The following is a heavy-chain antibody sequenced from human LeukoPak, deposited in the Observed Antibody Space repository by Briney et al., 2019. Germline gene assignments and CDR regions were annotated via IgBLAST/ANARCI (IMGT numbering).Heavy chain of an antibody. CDR2: IYYSGST. V-gene: IGHV4-59*01. Sequence: SETLSLTCTVSGGSISSYYWSWIRQPPGKGLEWIGYIYYSGSTNYNPSLKSRVTISVDTSKNQFSLKLSSVTAADTAVYYCARDTLSSARYFDYWGQGTLVTVSS. D-gene: IGHD2/OR15-2a*01. CDR3: ARDTLSSARYFDY. J-gene: IGHJ4*02. CDR1: GGSISSYY.